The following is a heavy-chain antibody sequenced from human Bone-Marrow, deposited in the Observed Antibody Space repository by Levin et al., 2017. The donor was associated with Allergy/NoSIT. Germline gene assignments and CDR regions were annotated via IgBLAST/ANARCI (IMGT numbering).Heavy chain of an antibody. Sequence: VASVKVSCKASGYTFTTYGIGWVRQAPGQGLEWMGWISAYYGSTHYAQKLQDRVTLTRDTSTSTAYMELRSLRPDDTAVYYCVREAQVGENIHFQYWGQGTLVTVSS. J-gene: IGHJ1*01. V-gene: IGHV1-18*01. D-gene: IGHD1-26*01. CDR2: ISAYYGST. CDR3: VREAQVGENIHFQY. CDR1: GYTFTTYG.